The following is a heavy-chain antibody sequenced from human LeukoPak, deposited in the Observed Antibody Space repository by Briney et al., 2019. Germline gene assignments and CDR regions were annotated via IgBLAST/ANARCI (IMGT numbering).Heavy chain of an antibody. CDR2: INTDGGST. V-gene: IGHV3-74*01. CDR1: GFTFGVYW. J-gene: IGHJ4*02. D-gene: IGHD6-13*01. CDR3: ARDLRSSWYAGFFDY. Sequence: GGSLRLSCAASGFTFGVYWMHWVRQAPGKGLVWVSRINTDGGSTTYADSVKGRFTISRDSAQNTLYLQMNNLRAEDTAVYYCARDLRSSWYAGFFDYWGQGTPVTVSS.